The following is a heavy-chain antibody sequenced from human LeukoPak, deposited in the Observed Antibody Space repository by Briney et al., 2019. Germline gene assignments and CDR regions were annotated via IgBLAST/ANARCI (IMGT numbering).Heavy chain of an antibody. Sequence: SETLSLTCTVSGGSISSYYWSWIRQPPGKGLEWIGYIYYSGSTNYNPSLKSRVTISVDTSKNQFSLKLSSVTAADTAVYYCARVDTAMSIPCYYYYGMDVWGQGTTVTVSS. D-gene: IGHD5-18*01. J-gene: IGHJ6*02. CDR1: GGSISSYY. V-gene: IGHV4-59*01. CDR3: ARVDTAMSIPCYYYYGMDV. CDR2: IYYSGST.